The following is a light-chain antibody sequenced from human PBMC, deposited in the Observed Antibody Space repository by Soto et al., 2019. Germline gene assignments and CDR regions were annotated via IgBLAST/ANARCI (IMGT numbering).Light chain of an antibody. CDR3: QKFNTAPLT. Sequence: DIQMTQSPSSLSASVGDRVTITCRASQDISVYLAWYQQKLGKVPKLLIYSASTLQSGVPSRFSGSGSGPDFTLSISSLQPEDVATYFCQKFNTAPLTFGQGTRLEIK. CDR1: QDISVY. CDR2: SAS. J-gene: IGKJ5*01. V-gene: IGKV1-27*01.